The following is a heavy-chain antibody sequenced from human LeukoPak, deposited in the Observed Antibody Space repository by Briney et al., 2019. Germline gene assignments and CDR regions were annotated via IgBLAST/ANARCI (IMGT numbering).Heavy chain of an antibody. Sequence: ASVKVSCKASGYTFTNYVMDWVRQAPGQGLEWRGWINTNTGNPTYAQGFTGRLVLSLETSVSKAYLQITSLQAEDTAVYYCARGLYSSNKFASDYWGQGTLLTVSS. CDR3: ARGLYSSNKFASDY. D-gene: IGHD2-21*01. J-gene: IGHJ4*02. V-gene: IGHV7-4-1*02. CDR1: GYTFTNYV. CDR2: INTNTGNP.